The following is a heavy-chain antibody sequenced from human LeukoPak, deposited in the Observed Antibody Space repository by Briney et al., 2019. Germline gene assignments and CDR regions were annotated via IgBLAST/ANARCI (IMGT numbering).Heavy chain of an antibody. CDR3: ARLPIYYYGSGSYLSEFDY. Sequence: SETLSLTCTVSGGSISSSSYYWGWIRQPPGKGLEWIGNIYYSGSTYYNPSLKSRVTISVDTSKNQFSLKLSSVTAADTAVYYCARLPIYYYGSGSYLSEFDYWGQGTLVTVSS. J-gene: IGHJ4*02. D-gene: IGHD3-10*01. CDR2: IYYSGST. CDR1: GGSISSSSYY. V-gene: IGHV4-39*01.